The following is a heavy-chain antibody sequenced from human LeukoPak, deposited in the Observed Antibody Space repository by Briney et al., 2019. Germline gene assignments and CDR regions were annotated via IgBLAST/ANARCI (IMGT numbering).Heavy chain of an antibody. CDR1: GGSISSYY. CDR3: ARVLMDTAMEDSIDY. Sequence: SETLSLTCTVSGGSISSYYWSWIRQPPGKGLEWIGYIYYSGSTNYNPSLKSRVTISVDTSKNQFSLKLSSVTAADTAVYYCARVLMDTAMEDSIDYWGQGTLVTVSS. D-gene: IGHD5-18*01. J-gene: IGHJ4*02. V-gene: IGHV4-59*12. CDR2: IYYSGST.